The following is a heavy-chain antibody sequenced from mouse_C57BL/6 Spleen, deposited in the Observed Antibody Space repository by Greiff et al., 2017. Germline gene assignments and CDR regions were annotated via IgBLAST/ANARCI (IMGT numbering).Heavy chain of an antibody. CDR1: GYAFSSYG. Sequence: QVQLQQSGAELVKPGASVKISCEASGYAFSSYGMTWVRQTPGKGLEWIGQIYPGDGDTNYNGNFKGKYTVTTDKASSTAYLQLSSLTSEDSAVYFCARGDWDYAMDYWGQGTSVTVAS. CDR3: ARGDWDYAMDY. J-gene: IGHJ4*01. D-gene: IGHD4-1*01. V-gene: IGHV1-80*01. CDR2: IYPGDGDT.